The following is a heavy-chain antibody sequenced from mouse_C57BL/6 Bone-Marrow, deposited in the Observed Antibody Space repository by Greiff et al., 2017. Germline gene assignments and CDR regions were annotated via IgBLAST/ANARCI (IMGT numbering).Heavy chain of an antibody. D-gene: IGHD3-1*01. J-gene: IGHJ4*01. CDR3: AREGFGAMDY. CDR1: GFSLTSYG. Sequence: VQLKESGPGLVQPSQSLSITCTVSGFSLTSYGVHWVRQSPGKGLEWLGVIWSGGSTDDNAAFISRLSIIKDNSKSQVFFKMNSLQADDTAIYYCAREGFGAMDYWGQGTSVTVSS. CDR2: IWSGGST. V-gene: IGHV2-2*01.